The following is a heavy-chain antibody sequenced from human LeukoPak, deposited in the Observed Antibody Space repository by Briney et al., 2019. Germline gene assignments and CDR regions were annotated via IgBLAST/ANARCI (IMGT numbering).Heavy chain of an antibody. Sequence: GGSLRLSCAASGFTFSSYAMSWVRQAPGKGLEWVSALSVSGGSTYYADSVKGRFTISRDNSKNTLYLQMNSLRAEDTALYYCAKACDFWSGYSAWGQGTLVTVSS. J-gene: IGHJ5*02. CDR2: LSVSGGST. D-gene: IGHD3-3*01. V-gene: IGHV3-23*01. CDR1: GFTFSSYA. CDR3: AKACDFWSGYSA.